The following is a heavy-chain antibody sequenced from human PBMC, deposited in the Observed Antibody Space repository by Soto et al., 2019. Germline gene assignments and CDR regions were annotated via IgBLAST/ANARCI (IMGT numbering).Heavy chain of an antibody. CDR3: ANWGTSGSDY. CDR2: ISGSAGTT. J-gene: IGHJ4*02. Sequence: EVKLLESGGGLVQPRGSLRLSCAASGFTFSLYAMSWVRQAPGKGLEWVSGISGSAGTTYHADSVKGRFTISRDNSKNTLYLQMNSLRAEDTAVYYCANWGTSGSDYWDQGTLVTVSS. D-gene: IGHD2-2*01. V-gene: IGHV3-23*01. CDR1: GFTFSLYA.